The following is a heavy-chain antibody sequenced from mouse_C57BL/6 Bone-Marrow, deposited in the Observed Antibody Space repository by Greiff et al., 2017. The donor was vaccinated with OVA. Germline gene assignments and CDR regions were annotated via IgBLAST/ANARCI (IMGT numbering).Heavy chain of an antibody. J-gene: IGHJ1*03. V-gene: IGHV1-19*01. CDR1: GYTFTDYY. D-gene: IGHD2-3*01. Sequence: VQLQQSGPVLVKPGASVKMSCKASGYTFTDYYMNWVKQSHGKSLEWIGVINPYNGGTSYNQKFKGKATLTVDKSSSTAYMELNSLTSEESAVDYCAIPPIYGYYGFDVWGTGTTVTFSS. CDR2: INPYNGGT. CDR3: AIPPIYGYYGFDV.